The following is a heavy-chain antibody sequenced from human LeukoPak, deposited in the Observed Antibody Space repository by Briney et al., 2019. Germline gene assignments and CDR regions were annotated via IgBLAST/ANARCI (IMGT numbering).Heavy chain of an antibody. V-gene: IGHV4-34*01. D-gene: IGHD4-23*01. CDR2: IYHNGAT. J-gene: IGHJ4*02. CDR1: GGSFSGYY. CDR3: VRNAGNSDYDS. Sequence: SETLSLTCAVYGGSFSGYYWSWIRQPPGKGLEWIGEIYHNGATNYKPSLKSRVTMSLDKSKNQFSLKLNSVTAADTAVYYCVRNAGNSDYDSWGQGTLVTVSS.